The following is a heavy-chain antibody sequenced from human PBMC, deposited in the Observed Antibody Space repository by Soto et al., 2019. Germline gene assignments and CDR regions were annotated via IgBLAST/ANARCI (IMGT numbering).Heavy chain of an antibody. D-gene: IGHD5-12*01. CDR3: AREGVAHYYYSDMDV. CDR2: ISSYNGDT. V-gene: IGHV1-18*01. J-gene: IGHJ6*02. Sequence: ASVKVSCKASGYTFTRSGISWVRQAPGQGPEWMGWISSYNGDTNYAQTFQGRVTMTTDTSTSTAYMELRSLRSDDTAVYYCAREGVAHYYYSDMDVWGQGTPVTVSS. CDR1: GYTFTRSG.